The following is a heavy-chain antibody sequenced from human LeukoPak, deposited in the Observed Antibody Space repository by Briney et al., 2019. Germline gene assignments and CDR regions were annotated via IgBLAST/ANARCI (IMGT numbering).Heavy chain of an antibody. D-gene: IGHD5-18*01. J-gene: IGHJ4*02. CDR1: GFPFSSYW. V-gene: IGHV3-7*03. CDR2: IKQDGSKK. CDR3: AKDRNGYSYGENFDY. Sequence: PGGSLRLSCVASGFPFSSYWMTWVRQAPGKGLEWVANIKQDGSKKSYVDSVKGRFTISRDNSKNTLYLQMNSLRAEDTAVYYCAKDRNGYSYGENFDYWGQGTLVTVSS.